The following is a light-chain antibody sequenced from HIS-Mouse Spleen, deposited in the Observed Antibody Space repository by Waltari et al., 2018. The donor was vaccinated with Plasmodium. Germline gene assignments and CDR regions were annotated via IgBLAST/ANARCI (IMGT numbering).Light chain of an antibody. Sequence: DIQMTQSPSSLSASVGDRVTITCRASQSISSYLNWYQQKPGKAPKPLIYAASSLQSGVPSRFSGGGSGTDFTLTSSSLQPEDFATYYCQQSYSTWTFGQGTKVEIK. CDR1: QSISSY. V-gene: IGKV1-39*01. CDR3: QQSYSTWT. J-gene: IGKJ1*01. CDR2: AAS.